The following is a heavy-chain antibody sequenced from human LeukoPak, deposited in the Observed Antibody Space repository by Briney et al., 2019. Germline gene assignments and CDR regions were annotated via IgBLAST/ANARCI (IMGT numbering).Heavy chain of an antibody. CDR2: ISYSGST. CDR3: ARLYCSAGLCYLFDY. CDR1: GGSISSSSHY. Sequence: SETLSLTCTVSGGSISSSSHYWGWIRQPPGKGLEWIGSISYSGSTSYNPSLKSRVTISLDTSKNQFSLNLISVTAADTAVYYCARLYCSAGLCYLFDYWGQGTLVTVSS. V-gene: IGHV4-39*01. J-gene: IGHJ4*02. D-gene: IGHD2-15*01.